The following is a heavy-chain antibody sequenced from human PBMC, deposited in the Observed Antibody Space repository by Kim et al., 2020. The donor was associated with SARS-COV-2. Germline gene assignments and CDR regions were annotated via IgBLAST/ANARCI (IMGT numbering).Heavy chain of an antibody. J-gene: IGHJ6*02. Sequence: GESLKISCKGSGYSFTSYWIGWVRQMPGKGLEWMGIIYPGDSDTRYSPSFQGQVTISADKSISTAYLQWSSLKASDTSMYYCARHAVWSGYSPGGMDVWGQGTTVTVSS. V-gene: IGHV5-51*01. CDR2: IYPGDSDT. CDR3: ARHAVWSGYSPGGMDV. CDR1: GYSFTSYW. D-gene: IGHD3-3*01.